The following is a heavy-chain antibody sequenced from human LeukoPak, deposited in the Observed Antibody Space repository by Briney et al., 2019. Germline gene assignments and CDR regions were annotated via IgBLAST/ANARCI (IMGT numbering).Heavy chain of an antibody. CDR2: ISYDGSNK. CDR3: AKDTYCSSTSCYLAFVYYYYGMDV. CDR1: GFTFSSYG. J-gene: IGHJ6*04. D-gene: IGHD2-2*01. V-gene: IGHV3-30*18. Sequence: GGSLRLSCAASGFTFSSYGMHWVRQAPGKGLERVAVISYDGSNKYYADSVKGRFTISRDNSKNTLYLQMNSLRAEDTAVYYCAKDTYCSSTSCYLAFVYYYYGMDVWGKGTTVTVSS.